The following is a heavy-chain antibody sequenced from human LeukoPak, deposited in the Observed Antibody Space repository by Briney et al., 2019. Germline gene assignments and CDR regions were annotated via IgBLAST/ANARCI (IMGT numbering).Heavy chain of an antibody. J-gene: IGHJ4*02. D-gene: IGHD4-17*01. CDR1: GFTFSTYA. V-gene: IGHV3-23*01. CDR3: GRDRYGDYLVDC. CDR2: ISGSGGGT. Sequence: QPGGSLRLSCAASGFTFSTYAVNWVRQAPGKGLEWVSAISGSGGGTYYADSVKGRFTISRDNAMNSVYLQMDSLRDEDTAVYYCGRDRYGDYLVDCWGQGTLVTVSS.